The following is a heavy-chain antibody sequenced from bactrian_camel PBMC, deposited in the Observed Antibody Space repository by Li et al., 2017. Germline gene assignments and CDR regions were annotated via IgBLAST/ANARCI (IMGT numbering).Heavy chain of an antibody. J-gene: IGHJ4*01. CDR1: GFTSSSVY. Sequence: HVQLVESGGGSVQAGESLRLSCVASGFTSSSVYMAWFRQAPGKERELVGSITSDGTTTYTDSVKGRVTISQDYAKNTMYLQMNSLKTEDTAVYRCQPYGRSYVDYNCRAGLGQGTQVTVS. V-gene: IGHV3S57*01. CDR2: ITSDGTT. D-gene: IGHD4*01.